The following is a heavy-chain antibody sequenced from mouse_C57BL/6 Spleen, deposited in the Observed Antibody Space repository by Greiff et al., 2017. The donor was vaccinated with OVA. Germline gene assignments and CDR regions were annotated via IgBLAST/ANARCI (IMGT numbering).Heavy chain of an antibody. D-gene: IGHD2-5*01. V-gene: IGHV1-50*01. CDR3: AGYYSNFDY. J-gene: IGHJ2*01. CDR1: GYTFTSYW. CDR2: IDPSDSYT. Sequence: QVQLQQSGAELVKPGASVKLSCKASGYTFTSYWMQWVKQRPGQGLEWIGEIDPSDSYTNYNQKFKGKATLTVDTSSSTAYMQLSSLTSEDSAVYYCAGYYSNFDYWGQGTTLTVSS.